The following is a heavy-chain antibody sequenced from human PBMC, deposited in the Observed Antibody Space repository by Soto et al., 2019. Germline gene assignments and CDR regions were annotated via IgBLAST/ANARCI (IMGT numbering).Heavy chain of an antibody. D-gene: IGHD6-13*01. CDR2: IFYSGGT. J-gene: IGHJ4*02. Sequence: WTWIRQHPGKGLEWIGHIFYSGGTYTKPSLTSRVTISIDTSKNQLTLKLNSVTAADTAVYYCARGLYSASRGPFDYWGQGTLVTVSS. CDR3: ARGLYSASRGPFDY. V-gene: IGHV4-31*02.